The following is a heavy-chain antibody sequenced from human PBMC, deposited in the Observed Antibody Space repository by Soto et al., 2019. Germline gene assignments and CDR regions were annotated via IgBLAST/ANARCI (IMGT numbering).Heavy chain of an antibody. CDR1: GFTFTSSA. CDR3: AAVGEVGANRLYYYYGMDV. V-gene: IGHV1-58*01. D-gene: IGHD1-26*01. Sequence: SVKVSCKASGFTFTSSAVQWVRQARGQRLEWIGWIVVGSGNTNYAQKFQERVTITRDMSTSTAYMELSSLRSEDTAVYYCAAVGEVGANRLYYYYGMDVWGQGTTVTVSS. CDR2: IVVGSGNT. J-gene: IGHJ6*02.